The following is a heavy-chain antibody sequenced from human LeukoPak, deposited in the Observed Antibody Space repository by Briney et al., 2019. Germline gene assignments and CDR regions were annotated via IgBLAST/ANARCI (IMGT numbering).Heavy chain of an antibody. J-gene: IGHJ4*02. CDR2: IKQDGSEK. CDR3: ARVASRAVAGTGDLDY. D-gene: IGHD6-19*01. V-gene: IGHV3-7*01. CDR1: GFTFSSYW. Sequence: GGSLRLSCAASGFTFSSYWMSWVRQAPGKGLEWVANIKQDGSEKYYVDSVKGRFTISRDNAKNSLYLQMNSLRAEDTAVYYCARVASRAVAGTGDLDYWGQGTLVTVSS.